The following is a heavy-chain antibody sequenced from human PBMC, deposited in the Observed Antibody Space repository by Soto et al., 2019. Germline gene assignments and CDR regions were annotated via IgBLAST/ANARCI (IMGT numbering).Heavy chain of an antibody. D-gene: IGHD3-3*01. Sequence: EVQLLESGGGLVQPGGSLRLSCAASGFTFSSYAMSWVRQAPGKGLEWVSAISGSGGSTYYADSVKGRFTISRDNSKNTLYLQKNSRRAEDTAVYYCANSPEMYYDFWSGYYKYYGMDVWGQGTTVTVSS. J-gene: IGHJ6*02. V-gene: IGHV3-23*01. CDR2: ISGSGGST. CDR3: ANSPEMYYDFWSGYYKYYGMDV. CDR1: GFTFSSYA.